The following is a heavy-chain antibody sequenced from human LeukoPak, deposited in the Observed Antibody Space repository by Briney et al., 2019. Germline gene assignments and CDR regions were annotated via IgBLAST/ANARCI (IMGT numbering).Heavy chain of an antibody. D-gene: IGHD1-7*01. Sequence: GASVKVSCKASGYTFTGYYKHWVRQAPGQGLEWMGRINPNSGGTNYAQKFQGRVTMTRDTSISTAYMELSRLRSDDTAVYYCARPLGTTRRGLLNWFDPWGQGTLVTVSS. CDR3: ARPLGTTRRGLLNWFDP. CDR2: INPNSGGT. J-gene: IGHJ5*02. V-gene: IGHV1-2*06. CDR1: GYTFTGYY.